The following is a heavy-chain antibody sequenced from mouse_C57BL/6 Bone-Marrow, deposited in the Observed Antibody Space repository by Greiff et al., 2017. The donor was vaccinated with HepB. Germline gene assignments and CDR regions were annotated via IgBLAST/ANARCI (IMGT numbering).Heavy chain of an antibody. CDR3: ARYYSNSWWYFDV. J-gene: IGHJ1*03. CDR1: GYTFTSYW. D-gene: IGHD2-5*01. V-gene: IGHV1-50*01. Sequence: QVQLQQPGAELVKPGASVKLSCKASGYTFTSYWMQWVKQRPGQGLEWIGEIDPSDSYTNYNQKFKGKATLTVDTSSSTAYMQLSSLTSEDSAVYYCARYYSNSWWYFDVWGTGTTVTVSS. CDR2: IDPSDSYT.